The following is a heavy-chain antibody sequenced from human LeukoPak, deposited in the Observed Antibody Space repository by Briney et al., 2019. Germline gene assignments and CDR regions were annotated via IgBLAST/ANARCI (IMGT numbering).Heavy chain of an antibody. D-gene: IGHD1-26*01. CDR2: IIPIFGTA. CDR3: ARVRGDTMATGWFDP. J-gene: IGHJ5*02. Sequence: SVKVSCKASGGTFSSYAISWVRQAPGQGLEWMGRIIPIFGTANYAQKFQGRVTITTDESTSTVYMELSSLRSEDTAVYYCARVRGDTMATGWFDPWGQGTLVTVSS. CDR1: GGTFSSYA. V-gene: IGHV1-69*05.